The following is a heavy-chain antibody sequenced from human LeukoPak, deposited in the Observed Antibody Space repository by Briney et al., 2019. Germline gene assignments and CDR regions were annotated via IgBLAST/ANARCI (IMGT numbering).Heavy chain of an antibody. CDR3: ARDPYYYDSSGYSP. Sequence: PGGSLRLSCAASGFTFSSYWMSWVRQAPGKGLEWMANIKQDGSEKYYVDSEKGRFTISRDNAKNSLYLQMNSLRAEDTAVYYCARDPYYYDSSGYSPWGQGTLVTVSS. CDR2: IKQDGSEK. V-gene: IGHV3-7*03. J-gene: IGHJ4*02. CDR1: GFTFSSYW. D-gene: IGHD3-22*01.